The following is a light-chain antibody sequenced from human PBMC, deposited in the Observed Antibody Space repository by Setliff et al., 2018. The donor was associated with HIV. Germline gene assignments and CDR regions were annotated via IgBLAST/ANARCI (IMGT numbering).Light chain of an antibody. CDR3: SSFVAGNSVV. CDR1: SSDVGGYNY. J-gene: IGLJ2*01. V-gene: IGLV2-8*01. Sequence: PVTISCTGTSSDVGGYNYVSWYQQHPGKAPKLIIYEVNRRPLGVPARFSGSKSGNTASLTVSGLQAEDEADYHCSSFVAGNSVVFGGGTKVTVL. CDR2: EVN.